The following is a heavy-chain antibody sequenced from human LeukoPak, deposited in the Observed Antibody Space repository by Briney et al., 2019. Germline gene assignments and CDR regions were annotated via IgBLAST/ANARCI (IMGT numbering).Heavy chain of an antibody. D-gene: IGHD2-15*01. V-gene: IGHV3-48*01. CDR3: AQQLGYCSGGTCYFTY. CDR2: ISTGSSTT. Sequence: GGSLRLSCAASEFAFSTYNMNWVRQAPGKGLEWVSYISTGSSTTYYADSVKGRFTIARDNSKNTLYLQMNSLRVDDTAVYYCAQQLGYCSGGTCYFTYWGQGTLVTVSS. CDR1: EFAFSTYN. J-gene: IGHJ1*01.